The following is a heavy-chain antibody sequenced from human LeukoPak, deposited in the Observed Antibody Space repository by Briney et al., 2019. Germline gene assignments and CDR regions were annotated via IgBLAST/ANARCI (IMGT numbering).Heavy chain of an antibody. CDR2: IYYSGST. J-gene: IGHJ4*02. V-gene: IGHV4-59*08. CDR3: ASQGTTVDY. D-gene: IGHD4-17*01. Sequence: PSETLSLTCTVSGGSISSYYWSWIRQPPGKGLEWIGYIYYSGSTNYNPSLKSRVTISVDTSRNQSSLKLSSVTAADTAVYYCASQGTTVDYWGQGTLVTVSS. CDR1: GGSISSYY.